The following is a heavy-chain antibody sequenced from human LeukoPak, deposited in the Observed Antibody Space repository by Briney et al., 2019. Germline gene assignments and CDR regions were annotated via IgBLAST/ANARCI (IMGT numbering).Heavy chain of an antibody. CDR2: ISGSGGST. CDR3: TTEGYSGYDLYDSSGYYRDYFDY. CDR1: GFTFSIYG. D-gene: IGHD3-22*01. V-gene: IGHV3-23*01. Sequence: GRSLRLSCAASGFTFSIYGMSWVRQAPGKGLEWVSAISGSGGSTYYADSVKGRFTISRDNSKNTLYLQMNSLKTEDTAVYYCTTEGYSGYDLYDSSGYYRDYFDYWGQGTLVTVSS. J-gene: IGHJ4*02.